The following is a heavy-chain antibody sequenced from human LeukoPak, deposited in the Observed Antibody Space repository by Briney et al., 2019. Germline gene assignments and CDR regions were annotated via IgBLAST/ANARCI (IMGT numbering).Heavy chain of an antibody. CDR1: GFTFGDYA. V-gene: IGHV3-49*03. CDR3: TRAQLSGYYDFWSGYYGGVLDY. CDR2: IRSKAYGGTT. Sequence: GGSLRLSCTTSGFTFGDYAMSWFRQAPGKGLEWVGFIRSKAYGGTTEYAASVKGRFTISRDDTKSIAYLQMNSLKTEDTAVYYCTRAQLSGYYDFWSGYYGGVLDYWGQGTLVTVSS. D-gene: IGHD3-3*01. J-gene: IGHJ4*02.